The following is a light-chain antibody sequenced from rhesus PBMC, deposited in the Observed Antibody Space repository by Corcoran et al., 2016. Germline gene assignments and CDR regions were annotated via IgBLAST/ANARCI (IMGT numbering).Light chain of an antibody. CDR1: QTLLHNNGHTY. Sequence: DILLTQTPLSLPITPGEPASISCRANQTLLHNNGHTYLHLYLHKPGQSRQLLIYGGPKRASGVPNRFRGGGSGSDFTLTISRVEPVDAGVYYCQQAMDFPFTCGPGTKLDLK. J-gene: IGKJ3*01. CDR2: GGP. V-gene: IGKV2-72*01. CDR3: QQAMDFPFT.